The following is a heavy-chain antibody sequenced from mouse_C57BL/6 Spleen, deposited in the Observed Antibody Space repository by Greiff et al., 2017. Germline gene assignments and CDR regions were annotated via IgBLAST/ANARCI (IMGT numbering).Heavy chain of an antibody. V-gene: IGHV1-69*01. CDR3: ARLGVVATDFDY. D-gene: IGHD1-1*01. J-gene: IGHJ2*01. Sequence: QVQLQQPGAELVMPGASVKLSCKASGYTFTSYWMHWVKQRPGQGLEWIGEIDPSDSYTNYNQQFKGKSTLTVDKSSSTAYMQLSSLTSEDSAVYYCARLGVVATDFDYWGQGTTLTVSS. CDR1: GYTFTSYW. CDR2: IDPSDSYT.